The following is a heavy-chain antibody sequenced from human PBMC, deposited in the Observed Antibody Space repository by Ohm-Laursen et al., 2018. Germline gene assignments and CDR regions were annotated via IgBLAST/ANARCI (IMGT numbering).Heavy chain of an antibody. CDR1: GGSISSSSYY. D-gene: IGHD6-13*01. CDR2: MYYSGNT. Sequence: TLSLTCIVSGGSISSSSYYWGWIRQPPGKGLEWIGGMYYSGNTYYNPSLKSRVTIAVDTSKNQFSLKLSSVTAADTSVYYCATSNNWYYFDYWGQGTLVTVSP. J-gene: IGHJ4*02. CDR3: ATSNNWYYFDY. V-gene: IGHV4-39*01.